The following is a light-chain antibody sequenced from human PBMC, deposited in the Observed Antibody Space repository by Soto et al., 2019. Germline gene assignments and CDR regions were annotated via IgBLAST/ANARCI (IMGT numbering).Light chain of an antibody. CDR1: SSDVGGYDY. V-gene: IGLV2-8*01. CDR3: SSYAGTYIV. Sequence: QSVLAQPPSPSGSPGQSVAISCTGTSSDVGGYDYVSWYQQHPGKAPKLMIYDVGKRPSGVPDRFSGSKSGNTASLTVSGLQAEDEADYYCSSYAGTYIVFGTGTKVTVL. CDR2: DVG. J-gene: IGLJ1*01.